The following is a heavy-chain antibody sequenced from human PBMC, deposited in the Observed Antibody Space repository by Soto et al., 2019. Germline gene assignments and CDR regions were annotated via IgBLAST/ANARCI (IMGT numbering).Heavy chain of an antibody. J-gene: IGHJ6*02. Sequence: GGSLRLSCAASGFTFSSYAMSWVRQAPGKGLEWVSAISGSGGSTYYADSVKGRFTISRDNSKNTLYLQMNSLRAEDTAVYYCAKESLTGTTRVYGMDVWGQGTTVTVSS. CDR3: AKESLTGTTRVYGMDV. CDR1: GFTFSSYA. V-gene: IGHV3-23*01. CDR2: ISGSGGST. D-gene: IGHD1-7*01.